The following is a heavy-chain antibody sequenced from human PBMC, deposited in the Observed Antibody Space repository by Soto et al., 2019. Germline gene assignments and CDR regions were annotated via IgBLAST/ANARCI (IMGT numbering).Heavy chain of an antibody. CDR1: GHLFNNHW. Sequence: GESLKISCKGPGHLFNNHWIGWVRQTSGKGLEYMGIIYPGDSDTKYNPSFQGQVTMSVDKSINTAYLQWRSLKASDTAIYYCVRHAFTMDRGPFDPWGQGTQVTSPQ. D-gene: IGHD2-2*03. J-gene: IGHJ5*02. CDR2: IYPGDSDT. V-gene: IGHV5-51*01. CDR3: VRHAFTMDRGPFDP.